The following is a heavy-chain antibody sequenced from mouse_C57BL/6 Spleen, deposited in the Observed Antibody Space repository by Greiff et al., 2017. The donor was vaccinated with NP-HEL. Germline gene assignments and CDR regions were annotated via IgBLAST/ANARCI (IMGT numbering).Heavy chain of an antibody. CDR3: ARGGNYRYYAMDY. CDR2: IYPGDGDT. D-gene: IGHD2-1*01. V-gene: IGHV1-82*01. Sequence: VQLQQSGPELVKPGASVKISCKASGYAFSSSWMNWVKQRPGKGLEWIGRIYPGDGDTNYNGKFKGKATLTADKSSSTAYMQLSSLTSEDSAVYFCARGGNYRYYAMDYWGQGTSVTVSS. CDR1: GYAFSSSW. J-gene: IGHJ4*01.